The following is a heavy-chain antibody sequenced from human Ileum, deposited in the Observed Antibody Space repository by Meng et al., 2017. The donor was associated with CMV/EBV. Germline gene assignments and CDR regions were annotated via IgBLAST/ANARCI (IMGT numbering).Heavy chain of an antibody. V-gene: IGHV5-51*01. J-gene: IGHJ4*02. Sequence: GSLRLSCKGSGYSFTSYWIGWVRQMPGKGLEWMGIIYPGDSDTRYSPSFQGQVTISADKSISTAYLQWSSLKASDTAMYYCARARSRYYFDYWGQGTLVTVSS. D-gene: IGHD6-6*01. CDR1: GYSFTSYW. CDR3: ARARSRYYFDY. CDR2: IYPGDSDT.